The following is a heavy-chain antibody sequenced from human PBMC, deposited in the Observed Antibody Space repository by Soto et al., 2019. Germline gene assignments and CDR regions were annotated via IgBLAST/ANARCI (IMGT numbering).Heavy chain of an antibody. D-gene: IGHD2-8*01. CDR2: INSDGSST. CDR1: GFTINNYW. Sequence: VQLVESGGGLVQPGGSLRLSCAASGFTINNYWMHWVRQVPGKGLEWVSRINSDGSSTSYADSVRGRFTISRDNAKNTLYLQMNSLRVEDTAVYYCVRDRALYGTGPHFDYWGQGTLLTVSS. CDR3: VRDRALYGTGPHFDY. V-gene: IGHV3-74*01. J-gene: IGHJ4*02.